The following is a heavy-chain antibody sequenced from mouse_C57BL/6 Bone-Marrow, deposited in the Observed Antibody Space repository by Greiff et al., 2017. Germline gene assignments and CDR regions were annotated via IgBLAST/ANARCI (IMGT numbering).Heavy chain of an antibody. V-gene: IGHV14-2*01. J-gene: IGHJ4*01. Sequence: EVKLQQSGAEFVKPGASVKLSSTASGFHIQDYYMHWVKQRTEQGLEWIGRIDPADGETKYAPKFQGQATITADTSSNPAYMQLSSLTSEDTAVYYCAREVAYDYAMEDWGQGTSVTVSS. CDR3: AREVAYDYAMED. CDR1: GFHIQDYY. D-gene: IGHD2-10*02. CDR2: IDPADGET.